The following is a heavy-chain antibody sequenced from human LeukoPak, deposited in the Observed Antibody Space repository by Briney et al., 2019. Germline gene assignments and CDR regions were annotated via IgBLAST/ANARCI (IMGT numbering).Heavy chain of an antibody. D-gene: IGHD5-12*01. V-gene: IGHV3-33*06. CDR2: IWYDGRKK. CDR1: GFTFSSYG. J-gene: IGHJ4*02. CDR3: AKDPPLVAIGSYFDY. Sequence: PGRSLRLSCAASGFTFSSYGMHWVRQAPGKGLEWVAVIWYDGRKKYYADSVKGRFTISRDNSKNTLYLQMNSLRAEDTAVYYCAKDPPLVAIGSYFDYWGQGTLVTVSS.